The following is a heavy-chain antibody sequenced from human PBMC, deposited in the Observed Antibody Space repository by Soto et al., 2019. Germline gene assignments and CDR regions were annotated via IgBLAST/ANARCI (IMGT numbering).Heavy chain of an antibody. J-gene: IGHJ4*02. CDR1: GFSLSTSGVG. CDR2: IYWDDDK. V-gene: IGHV2-5*02. Sequence: QITLKESGPTLVKPTQTLTLTCTFSGFSLSTSGVGVGWIRQPPGKALECLALIYWDDDKRYSPSLKNRLTIPKDTSKNHVVLTMTNMDPVDTATYSCAHIIDTTMVTPYYFDYWGQGTLVTVSS. CDR3: AHIIDTTMVTPYYFDY. D-gene: IGHD5-18*01.